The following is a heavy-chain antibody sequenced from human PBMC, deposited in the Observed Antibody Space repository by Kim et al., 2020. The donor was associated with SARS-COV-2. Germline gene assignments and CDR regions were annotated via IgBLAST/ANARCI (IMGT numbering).Heavy chain of an antibody. V-gene: IGHV3-21*01. J-gene: IGHJ4*02. Sequence: SRSRYRYYADSEKGRFTIARANAKNYMYLQMNSWRDEDTAVYYCALLSMGYWGQGTLVTVSS. D-gene: IGHD2-8*01. CDR3: ALLSMGY. CDR2: SRSRYR.